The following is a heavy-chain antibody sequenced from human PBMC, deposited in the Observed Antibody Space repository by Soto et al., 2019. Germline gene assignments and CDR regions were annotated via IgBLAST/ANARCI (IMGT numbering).Heavy chain of an antibody. J-gene: IGHJ5*02. CDR3: ARAGGYDFGHRGWFDP. D-gene: IGHD3-3*01. V-gene: IGHV4-30-2*01. CDR2: IYHSGST. Sequence: QLQLQESGSGLVKPSQTLSLTCAVSGGSISSGGYSWSWIRQPPGKGLEWIGYIYHSGSTYYNPSLKSRYTRSLDRSKNHFSLKLSSVTAADTAVYYCARAGGYDFGHRGWFDPWGQGTLVTVSS. CDR1: GGSISSGGYS.